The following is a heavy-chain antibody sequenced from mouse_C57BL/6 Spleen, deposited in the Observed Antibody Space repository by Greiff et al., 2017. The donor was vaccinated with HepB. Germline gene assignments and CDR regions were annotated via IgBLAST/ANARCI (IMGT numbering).Heavy chain of an antibody. D-gene: IGHD2-2*01. Sequence: EVKLVESEGGLVQPGSSMKLSCTASGFTFSDYYMAWVRQVPEKGLEWVANINYDGSSTYYLDSLKSRFIISRDNAKNILYLQMSSLKSEDTATYYCARGYGYDGAMDYWGQGTSVTVSS. J-gene: IGHJ4*01. CDR2: INYDGSST. CDR3: ARGYGYDGAMDY. V-gene: IGHV5-16*01. CDR1: GFTFSDYY.